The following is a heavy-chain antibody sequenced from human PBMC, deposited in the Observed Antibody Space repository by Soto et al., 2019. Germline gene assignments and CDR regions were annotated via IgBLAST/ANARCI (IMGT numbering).Heavy chain of an antibody. Sequence: SETLSLTCTVSGGSISSSSYYWGWIRQPPGKGLEWIGSIYYSGSTYYNPSLKSRVTISVDTSKNQFSLKLSSVTTADTAVYYCAAYSSGWYLAFDIWGQGTMVTVSS. V-gene: IGHV4-39*01. D-gene: IGHD6-19*01. J-gene: IGHJ3*02. CDR2: IYYSGST. CDR3: AAYSSGWYLAFDI. CDR1: GGSISSSSYY.